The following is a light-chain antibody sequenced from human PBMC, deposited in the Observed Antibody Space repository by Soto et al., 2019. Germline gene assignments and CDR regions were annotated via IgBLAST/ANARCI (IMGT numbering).Light chain of an antibody. CDR3: QQYDSSPKT. CDR1: QSVSSSY. CDR2: GAS. V-gene: IGKV3-20*01. Sequence: VLTQSPGTLSLSPWERATLSCRASQSVSSSYLAWYQQKPGQAPRLLIYGASSRATGIPDRFSGSGSGTDFTLTISRLEPEDFAVYYCQQYDSSPKTFGQGTKVDIK. J-gene: IGKJ1*01.